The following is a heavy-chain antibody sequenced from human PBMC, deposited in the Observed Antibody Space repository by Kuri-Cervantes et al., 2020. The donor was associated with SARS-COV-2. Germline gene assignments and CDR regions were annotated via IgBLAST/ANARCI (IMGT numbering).Heavy chain of an antibody. CDR1: GYTFTSYG. D-gene: IGHD3-3*01. Sequence: ASVKVSCKASGYTFTSYGISWVRQAPGQGLEWMGWISAYNGNTNYAQKLQGRVTMTTDTSTSTAYMELSSLRSEDTAVYYCARESPLGRGYYRVHNWFDPWGQGTLVTVSS. J-gene: IGHJ5*02. V-gene: IGHV1-18*01. CDR3: ARESPLGRGYYRVHNWFDP. CDR2: ISAYNGNT.